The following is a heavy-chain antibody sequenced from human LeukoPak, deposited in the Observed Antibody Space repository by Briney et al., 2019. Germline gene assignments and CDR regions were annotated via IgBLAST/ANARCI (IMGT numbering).Heavy chain of an antibody. Sequence: GRSLRLSCAASGFTFSSSGMHWVRQAPGKGLEWVAVIWYGENNKYYADSVKGRFTISRDSARSALYLQMNSLRAEDTAVYYCAKGDCSSGSCYFDYWGQGSQVTVSS. J-gene: IGHJ4*02. V-gene: IGHV3-33*03. CDR2: IWYGENNK. D-gene: IGHD2-15*01. CDR1: GFTFSSSG. CDR3: AKGDCSSGSCYFDY.